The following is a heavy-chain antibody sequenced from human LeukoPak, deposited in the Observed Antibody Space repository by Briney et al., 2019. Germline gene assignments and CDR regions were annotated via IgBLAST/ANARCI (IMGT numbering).Heavy chain of an antibody. V-gene: IGHV3-7*04. CDR2: IKQDGSEE. D-gene: IGHD2-21*01. J-gene: IGHJ3*02. CDR1: GFTFSSYW. Sequence: GGSLRLSCAASGFTFSSYWMSWVRQAPGKGLEWVADIKQDGSEEYYVDSVKGRFTISRDNAKNSLYLQMNSLRAEDTAVYYCARGYCGGDCYSGAFDIWGQGTMVTVSS. CDR3: ARGYCGGDCYSGAFDI.